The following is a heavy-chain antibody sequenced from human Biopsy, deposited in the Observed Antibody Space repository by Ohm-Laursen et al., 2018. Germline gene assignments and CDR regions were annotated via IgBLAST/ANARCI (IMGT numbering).Heavy chain of an antibody. CDR1: GGTFSSFG. CDR2: TNSMFGTT. Sequence: SSVKVSCKASGGTFSSFGISWVRQAPGQGLKWMGETNSMFGTTNYAQTFQGRVTITADESTSTAYMEVSSLRSEDTAVYYCAKRGVERGRPLAYWGQGTLVTVSS. J-gene: IGHJ4*02. V-gene: IGHV1-69*01. CDR3: AKRGVERGRPLAY. D-gene: IGHD1-1*01.